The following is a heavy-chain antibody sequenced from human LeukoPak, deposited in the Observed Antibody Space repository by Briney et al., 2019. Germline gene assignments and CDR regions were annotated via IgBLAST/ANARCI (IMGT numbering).Heavy chain of an antibody. V-gene: IGHV4-30-2*01. D-gene: IGHD2-2*01. J-gene: IGHJ5*02. CDR1: GGSVSSGSYY. CDR3: ARDEAPGIVVVPAPGP. Sequence: SQTLSLTCTVSGGSVSSGSYYWSWIRQPPGKGLEWIGYIYHSGSTYYNPSLKSRVTISVDRSKTQFSLKLSSVTAADTAVYYCARDEAPGIVVVPAPGPWGQGTLVTVSS. CDR2: IYHSGST.